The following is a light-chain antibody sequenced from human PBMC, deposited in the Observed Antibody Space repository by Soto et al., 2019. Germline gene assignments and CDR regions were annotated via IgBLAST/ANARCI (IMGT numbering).Light chain of an antibody. J-gene: IGKJ1*01. CDR2: DAS. CDR1: QSVSGY. Sequence: EIVLTQSAATLSLSTGERATLSCRASQSVSGYLAWYQQKPGQAPRLLIYDASNRATGIPARFSGSGSGTDFTLTIGRLEPEDFAVYYCQQYGTAPWTFGQGTKVDVK. V-gene: IGKV3-11*01. CDR3: QQYGTAPWT.